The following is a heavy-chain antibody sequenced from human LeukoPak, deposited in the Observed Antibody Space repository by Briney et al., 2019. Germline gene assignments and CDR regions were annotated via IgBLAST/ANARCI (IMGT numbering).Heavy chain of an antibody. D-gene: IGHD3-3*01. Sequence: ASVKVSCKASGYTFTGYYMHWVRQAPGQGLEWMGWINPNSGGTNYAQKFQGRVTMTRDTSISTAYMELSRLRSDDTAVYYCASWSITIFEYYYMDVWGKGTTVTVSS. V-gene: IGHV1-2*02. CDR1: GYTFTGYY. J-gene: IGHJ6*03. CDR2: INPNSGGT. CDR3: ASWSITIFEYYYMDV.